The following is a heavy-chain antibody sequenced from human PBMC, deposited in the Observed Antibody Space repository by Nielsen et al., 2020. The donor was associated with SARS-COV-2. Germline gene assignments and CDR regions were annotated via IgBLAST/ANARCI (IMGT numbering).Heavy chain of an antibody. CDR3: ARDRGRDALLGFDP. D-gene: IGHD2-8*02. CDR2: IIPIFGTA. J-gene: IGHJ5*02. V-gene: IGHV1-69*13. CDR1: GYTFTGYY. Sequence: SVKVSCKASGYTFTGYYMHWVRQAPGQGLEWMGGIIPIFGTANYAQKFQGRVTITADESTSTAYMELSSLRSEDTAVYYCARDRGRDALLGFDPWGQGTLVTVSS.